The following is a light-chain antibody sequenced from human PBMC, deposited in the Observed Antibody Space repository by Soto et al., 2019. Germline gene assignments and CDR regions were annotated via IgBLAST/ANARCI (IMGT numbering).Light chain of an antibody. V-gene: IGKV3-20*01. Sequence: EIVLTQSPGTLSLSPGERATLSCRASQSVSSSFFALYQQKPGQAPRLLFYAASSTATGTPDWFSGSGSGTGFTLTISRLEPEHFELYYCHRYRSTPTMTFGQGTRLEIK. J-gene: IGKJ5*01. CDR3: HRYRSTPTMT. CDR1: QSVSSSF. CDR2: AAS.